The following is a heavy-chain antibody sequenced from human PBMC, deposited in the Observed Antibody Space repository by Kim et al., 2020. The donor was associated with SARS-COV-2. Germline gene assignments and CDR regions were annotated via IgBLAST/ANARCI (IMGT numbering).Heavy chain of an antibody. CDR2: IYYTGTT. D-gene: IGHD1-26*01. V-gene: IGHV4-39*02. CDR3: ARFATWELLPPGDNLDH. Sequence: SETLSLTCSVSDSISSQSYYWGWIRQPPGEGLEWIGSIYYTGTTSYNPSLGSRVAIFLGASKNYFSLSLRSATDADTATYYLARFATWELLPPGDNLDHWGQGTRVTVSS. J-gene: IGHJ4*02. CDR1: DSISSQSYY.